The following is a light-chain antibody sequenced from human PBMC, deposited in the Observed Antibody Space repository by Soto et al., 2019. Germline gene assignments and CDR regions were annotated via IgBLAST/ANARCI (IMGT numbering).Light chain of an antibody. V-gene: IGKV3-11*01. Sequence: EIVLTQSPATLSLSPGERATLSCRASQTVGNYLAWYQQKPGQVPRLLIYNASNRATGVPVRFSGSGSGPEFTLTISSLEPEDFAVYYCQQRGNWPLPWTFGQGAKGEI. J-gene: IGKJ1*01. CDR2: NAS. CDR3: QQRGNWPLPWT. CDR1: QTVGNY.